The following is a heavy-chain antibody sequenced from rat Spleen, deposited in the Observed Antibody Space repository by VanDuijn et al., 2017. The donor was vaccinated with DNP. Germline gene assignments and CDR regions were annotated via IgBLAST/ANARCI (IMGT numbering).Heavy chain of an antibody. J-gene: IGHJ2*01. CDR1: GFSLTSYT. V-gene: IGHV2-6*01. Sequence: QVQLKESGPGLVQPSQTLSLTCTVSGFSLTSYTINWVRQPPGKGLEWIAAISSGGSTYYKSAPKSRLSISRDTSKSQVFLKMNRLQTEDTATYFWARNNYFDYWGQGVMVTVSA. CDR2: ISSGGST. CDR3: ARNNYFDY.